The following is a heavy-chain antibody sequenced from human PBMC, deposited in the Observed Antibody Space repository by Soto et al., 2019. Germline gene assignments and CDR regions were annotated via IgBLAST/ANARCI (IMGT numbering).Heavy chain of an antibody. V-gene: IGHV1-18*01. D-gene: IGHD3-16*01. CDR1: GYTFMQYG. Sequence: VQSGPEVKRPGASVKVSCRPSGYTFMQYGISWIRLAPGQRPEWMGWISGSGVTNYAQRYQGRFTMTVDPSSTTAFMELKSLTSDDTGIYYCARDEKNWAKFDFWGQGTPVTVSS. CDR2: ISGSGVT. CDR3: ARDEKNWAKFDF. J-gene: IGHJ4*02.